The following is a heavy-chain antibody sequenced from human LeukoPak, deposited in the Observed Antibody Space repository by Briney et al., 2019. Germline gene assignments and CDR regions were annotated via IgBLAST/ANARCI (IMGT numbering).Heavy chain of an antibody. Sequence: PGGSLRLSCAASGFTFSSYGMHWVRQAPGKWLEWVAFIRYDGSSKYYADSVKGRFTISRDNSKNTLYLQMNSLRAEDTAVYYCAKDSLEWVSYYFDLWGRGTLVTVSS. V-gene: IGHV3-30*02. J-gene: IGHJ2*01. D-gene: IGHD3-3*01. CDR3: AKDSLEWVSYYFDL. CDR2: IRYDGSSK. CDR1: GFTFSSYG.